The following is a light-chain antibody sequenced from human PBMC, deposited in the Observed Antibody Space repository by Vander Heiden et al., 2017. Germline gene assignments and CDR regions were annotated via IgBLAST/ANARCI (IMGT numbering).Light chain of an antibody. CDR2: MNS. J-gene: IGLJ3*02. CDR1: ISNIGSNY. Sequence: QSVLTQPPSASGTPGQRVTISCSGSISNIGSNYVYWYQQVPGTAPKLLSYMNSQRPSGVPDRFSGSKSGTSGSLAISGLRSEDEADYYCAAWDDSLKGWVFGGGTKLTVL. CDR3: AAWDDSLKGWV. V-gene: IGLV1-47*01.